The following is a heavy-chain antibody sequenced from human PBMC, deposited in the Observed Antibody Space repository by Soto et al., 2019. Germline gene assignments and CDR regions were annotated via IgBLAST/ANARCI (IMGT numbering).Heavy chain of an antibody. CDR3: ARLSYSDALDV. CDR2: SNGGNGFT. V-gene: IGHV1-3*02. J-gene: IGHJ6*02. CDR1: GYTFRSYG. Sequence: QVQLVQSGAEVRTPGASVKISCKASGYTFRSYGVQWVRQAPGQSLEWVGWSNGGNGFTKYSQELQDRVTITRDTAASTIYMALRGLTSDDTAVYYCARLSYSDALDVWGQGTTVTVSS. D-gene: IGHD4-17*01.